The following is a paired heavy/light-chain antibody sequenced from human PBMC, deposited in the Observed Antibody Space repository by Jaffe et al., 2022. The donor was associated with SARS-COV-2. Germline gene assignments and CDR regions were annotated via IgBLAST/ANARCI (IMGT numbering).Light chain of an antibody. Sequence: DIQLTQSPSFLSASVGDRVTITCRASQGISSYLAWYQQKPGKAPKLLIYAASTLQSGVPSRFSGSGSGTEFTLTISSLQPEDFATYYCQQLNSYPPTFGGGTKVEIK. CDR3: QQLNSYPPT. J-gene: IGKJ4*01. CDR2: AAS. CDR1: QGISSY. V-gene: IGKV1-9*01.
Heavy chain of an antibody. J-gene: IGHJ4*02. CDR3: AREGTRPWPYCGGDCYSDY. V-gene: IGHV3-11*01. Sequence: QVQLVESGGGLVKPGGSLRLSCAASGFTFSDYYMSWIRQAPGKGLEWVSYISSSGSTIYYADSVKGRFTISRDNAKNSLYLQMNSLRAEDTAVYYCAREGTRPWPYCGGDCYSDYWGQGTLVTVSS. D-gene: IGHD2-21*02. CDR1: GFTFSDYY. CDR2: ISSSGSTI.